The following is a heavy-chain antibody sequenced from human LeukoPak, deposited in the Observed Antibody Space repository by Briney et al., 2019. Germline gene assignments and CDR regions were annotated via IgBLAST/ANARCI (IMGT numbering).Heavy chain of an antibody. CDR3: ASLPPYYYDSSGYYV. CDR2: VYTGGST. D-gene: IGHD3-22*01. V-gene: IGHV4-4*07. CDR1: GGSFTSYY. Sequence: PSETLSLTCTVSGGSFTSYYWSWIRQPAGKGLEWIGRVYTGGSTNYNPSLKSRVTMSLDESKNQFSLKLSSVTAADTAVYYCASLPPYYYDSSGYYVWGQGTLVAVSS. J-gene: IGHJ4*02.